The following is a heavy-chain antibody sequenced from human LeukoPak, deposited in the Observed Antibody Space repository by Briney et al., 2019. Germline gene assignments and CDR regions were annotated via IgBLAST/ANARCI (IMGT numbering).Heavy chain of an antibody. CDR2: LYYNGST. Sequence: SETLSLTCTVSGGSIRANSYYWAWIRQPPRKGLEWIGTLYYNGSTYLNPSLKSRVTISVDTSRNHFSLSLDSVTAADTATYYCARHPRDDYSGFGLDSWGQGILVSVYS. CDR3: ARHPRDDYSGFGLDS. D-gene: IGHD4-11*01. V-gene: IGHV4-39*01. J-gene: IGHJ4*02. CDR1: GGSIRANSYY.